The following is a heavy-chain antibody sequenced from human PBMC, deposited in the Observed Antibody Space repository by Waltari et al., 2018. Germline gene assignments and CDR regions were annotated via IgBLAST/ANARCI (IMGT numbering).Heavy chain of an antibody. J-gene: IGHJ4*02. Sequence: EVQLVESGGGLVHPGGSLKLSCAASGFTFSAAVIHWVRQASGKGLEWVGRIRSQSYNSGTVYAASVKGRFVISRDDSKNMAFLQMDNLKSEDTAVYYCTSLSSGPFGYWGRGTLVTVSS. CDR1: GFTFSAAV. CDR3: TSLSSGPFGY. CDR2: IRSQSYNSGT. D-gene: IGHD6-19*01. V-gene: IGHV3-73*01.